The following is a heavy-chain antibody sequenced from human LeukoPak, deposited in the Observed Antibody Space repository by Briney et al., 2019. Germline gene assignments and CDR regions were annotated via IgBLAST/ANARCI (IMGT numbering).Heavy chain of an antibody. J-gene: IGHJ4*02. Sequence: RASVKVSCKASGYTFTGYYLHWVRLAPGQGLEWMGWIYPNSGATKYAQKFQGRVTMTRDTSISTAYMELSGLRSDDTAVYYCGTLLSNGPFDYWGQGSLVTVS. CDR2: IYPNSGAT. CDR3: GTLLSNGPFDY. V-gene: IGHV1-2*02. CDR1: GYTFTGYY.